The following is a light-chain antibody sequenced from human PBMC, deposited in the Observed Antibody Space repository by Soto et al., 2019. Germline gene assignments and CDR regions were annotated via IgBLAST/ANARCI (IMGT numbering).Light chain of an antibody. V-gene: IGLV2-8*01. CDR3: SSYAGSNNPYV. CDR2: EVT. CDR1: SGDIGGYDY. J-gene: IGLJ1*01. Sequence: QSVLTQPPSASGSPGQSVTISCTGTSGDIGGYDYVSWYQQHPGKAPKLMIYEVTKRPLGVPDRFSGSKSGNTASLTVSGLQDEDEADYYCSSYAGSNNPYVFGTGIKVTVL.